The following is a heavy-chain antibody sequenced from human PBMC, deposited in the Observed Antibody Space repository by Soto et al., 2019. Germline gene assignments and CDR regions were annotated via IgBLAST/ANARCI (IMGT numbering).Heavy chain of an antibody. CDR1: GFTFNTYG. D-gene: IGHD6-19*01. V-gene: IGHV3-30*18. J-gene: IGHJ5*02. CDR2: ISYDGSNE. CDR3: AKSLAVAAGWFDP. Sequence: QAQLVESGGGVVQPGTSLRLSCAASGFTFNTYGMHWVRQAPGKGLEWVAFISYDGSNEYYADSVKGRFTISRDNSKNTVFLQMNSLRGEDTAFYYCAKSLAVAAGWFDPWGQGALVTVSS.